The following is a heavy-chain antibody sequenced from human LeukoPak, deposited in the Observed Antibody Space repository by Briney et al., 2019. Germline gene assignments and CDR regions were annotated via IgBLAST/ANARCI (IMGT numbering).Heavy chain of an antibody. CDR1: GFTFSSYG. CDR2: IWYNGSNK. J-gene: IGHJ6*04. V-gene: IGHV3-33*01. Sequence: GGSLRLSCAASGFTFSSYGMHWVRQAPGKGLEWVAVIWYNGSNKYYADSVKGRFTISRDNSKNTLYLQMNSLRAEDTAVYYCARDLRRLLWFGEDYYYYGMDVWGKGTTVTVSS. D-gene: IGHD3-10*01. CDR3: ARDLRRLLWFGEDYYYYGMDV.